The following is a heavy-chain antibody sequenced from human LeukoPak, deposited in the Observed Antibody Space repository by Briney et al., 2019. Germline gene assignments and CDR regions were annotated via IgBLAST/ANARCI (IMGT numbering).Heavy chain of an antibody. CDR3: ATDLRPPYYYGMDV. V-gene: IGHV1-24*01. D-gene: IGHD3-10*01. J-gene: IGHJ6*02. CDR1: GYTLTELS. Sequence: ASVKVSCKVSGYTLTELSMHWVRQAPGKGLEWMGGFDPEDGETIYAQKFQGRVTMTEDTSTDTAYMELSSQRSEDTAVYYCATDLRPPYYYGMDVWGQGTTVTVSS. CDR2: FDPEDGET.